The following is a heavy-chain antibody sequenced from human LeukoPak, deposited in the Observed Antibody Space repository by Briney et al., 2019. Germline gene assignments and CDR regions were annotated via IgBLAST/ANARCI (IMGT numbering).Heavy chain of an antibody. CDR3: ARVYCTRTRCYSYSDV. Sequence: PSETLSLTCTVSGGSISGYFWSWIRQPAGKGLEWIGRIYPSVSTNYNPSLKSRVTMSVDTPKNQFSLKLSSVTAADTAVYYCARVYCTRTRCYSYSDVWGRGTTVTVSS. D-gene: IGHD2-2*02. J-gene: IGHJ6*04. V-gene: IGHV4-4*07. CDR1: GGSISGYF. CDR2: IYPSVST.